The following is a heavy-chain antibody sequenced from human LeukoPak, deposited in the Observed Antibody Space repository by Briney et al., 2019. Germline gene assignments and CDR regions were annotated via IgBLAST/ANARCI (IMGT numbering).Heavy chain of an antibody. V-gene: IGHV3-23*01. CDR3: AKDSVILTGYPYYFDY. D-gene: IGHD3-9*01. Sequence: GGSLRLSCAASGFTFSSYAMSWVRQAPGKGLEWVSAISGSGGSTYYADSVKGRFTISRDNSKNTLYLQMDSLRAEDTAVYYCAKDSVILTGYPYYFDYWGQGTLVTVSS. J-gene: IGHJ4*02. CDR2: ISGSGGST. CDR1: GFTFSSYA.